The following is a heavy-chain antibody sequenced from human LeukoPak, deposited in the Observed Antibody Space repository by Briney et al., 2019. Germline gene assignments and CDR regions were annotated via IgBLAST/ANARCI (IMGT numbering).Heavy chain of an antibody. CDR3: ATPDYYDKGAFDI. CDR2: FDPEDGET. D-gene: IGHD3-22*01. CDR1: GYTLTELS. J-gene: IGHJ3*02. Sequence: ASVKVSCTVSGYTLTELSMHWVRQAPGKGLEWMGGFDPEDGETIYAQKFQGRVTMTEDTSTDTAYMELSSLRSEDTAVYYCATPDYYDKGAFDIWGRGTMVTVSS. V-gene: IGHV1-24*01.